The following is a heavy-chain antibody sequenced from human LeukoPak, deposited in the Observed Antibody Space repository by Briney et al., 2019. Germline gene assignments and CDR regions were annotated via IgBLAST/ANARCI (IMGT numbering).Heavy chain of an antibody. V-gene: IGHV1-69*04. CDR3: ARVIGSYGDSAY. D-gene: IGHD3-16*01. J-gene: IGHJ4*02. CDR1: GGTFSSYA. CDR2: IIPILGIA. Sequence: EASVKVSCKASGGTFSSYAISWVRQAPGQGLEWMGRIIPILGIANYAQKFQGRVTITADKSTSTAYMELSSLRSEDTAVYYCARVIGSYGDSAYWGQGTLVTVSS.